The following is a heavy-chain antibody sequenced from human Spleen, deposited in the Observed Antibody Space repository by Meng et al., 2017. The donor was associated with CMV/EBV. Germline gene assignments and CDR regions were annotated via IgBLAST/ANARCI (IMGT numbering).Heavy chain of an antibody. Sequence: GESLKISCAASGFTFRSYSMNWIRQAPGKGPEWVSFIDRRSSYMYYADSVKGLFTISRDNDKNALYLQMNSLRVEDTAVYYCARVCDYWGQGSLVTVSS. V-gene: IGHV3-21*05. CDR3: ARVCDY. CDR2: IDRRSSYM. J-gene: IGHJ4*02. CDR1: GFTFRSYS.